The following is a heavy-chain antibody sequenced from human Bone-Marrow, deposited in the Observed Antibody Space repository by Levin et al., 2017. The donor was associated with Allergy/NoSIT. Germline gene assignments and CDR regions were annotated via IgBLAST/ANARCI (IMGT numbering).Heavy chain of an antibody. D-gene: IGHD6-6*01. J-gene: IGHJ4*02. CDR3: ARVGFTARPGWGLGY. Sequence: ASVKVSCKASGYTFTSYDINWVRQATGQGLEWMGWMNPNSGNTGYAQKLQGRVTMTRNTSISTAYMELSSLRSEDTAVYYCARVGFTARPGWGLGYWGQGTLVTVSS. CDR1: GYTFTSYD. V-gene: IGHV1-8*01. CDR2: MNPNSGNT.